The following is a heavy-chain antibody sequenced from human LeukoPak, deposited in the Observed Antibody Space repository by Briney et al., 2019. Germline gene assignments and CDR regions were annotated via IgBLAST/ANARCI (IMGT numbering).Heavy chain of an antibody. J-gene: IGHJ4*02. D-gene: IGHD2-15*01. CDR2: ISYDGSNK. V-gene: IGHV3-30*18. CDR3: AKDLGRVVVAATPFDY. Sequence: PGGSLRLSCAASGFTFSSYGMHWVRQAPGKGLEWVAVISYDGSNKYYADSVKGRLTISRDNSKNTLYLQMNSLRAEDTAVYYCAKDLGRVVVAATPFDYWGQGTLVTVSS. CDR1: GFTFSSYG.